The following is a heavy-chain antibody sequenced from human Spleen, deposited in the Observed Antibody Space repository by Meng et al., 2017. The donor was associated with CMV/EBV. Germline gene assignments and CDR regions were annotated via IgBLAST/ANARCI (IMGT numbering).Heavy chain of an antibody. Sequence: GGSLRLSCAASGFTFSSSWMHWVCQAPEKGLEWVGNIKQDESEIQYVGSVKGRFTITRDNAKNSLFLQMNSLRAEDTAVYYCARSMLEVNRYYYGMDVWGEGTPVTVSS. D-gene: IGHD1-1*01. CDR1: GFTFSSSW. V-gene: IGHV3-7*01. J-gene: IGHJ6*04. CDR3: ARSMLEVNRYYYGMDV. CDR2: IKQDESEI.